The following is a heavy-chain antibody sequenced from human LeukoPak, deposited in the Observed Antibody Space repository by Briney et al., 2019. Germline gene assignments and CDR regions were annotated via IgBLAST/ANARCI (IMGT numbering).Heavy chain of an antibody. V-gene: IGHV4-59*01. D-gene: IGHD6-19*01. CDR1: GDSMTRYY. CDR2: IYHTGST. Sequence: SETLSLTCTVSGDSMTRYYWSWIRQPPGKGLEWIGYIYHTGSTNYNPSLKSRVTMLVDTSRNQFSLKLSSVTAADTAVYYCARGGSGWPFDYWGQGTLVTVSS. CDR3: ARGGSGWPFDY. J-gene: IGHJ4*02.